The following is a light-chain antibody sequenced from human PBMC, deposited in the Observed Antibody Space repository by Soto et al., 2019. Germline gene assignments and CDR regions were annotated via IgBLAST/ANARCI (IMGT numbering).Light chain of an antibody. J-gene: IGLJ2*01. V-gene: IGLV4-69*01. CDR3: QNWGNGIGV. CDR1: SGHSSYA. Sequence: QPVLTQSPSASASLGASVKLTCTLSSGHSSYAIAWHQQQPEKGPRYLMKLNSDGSHRKGDGIPDRFSGSSSGAEHYLTISSLQSEYEADYYCQNWGNGIGVFGGGTKLTVL. CDR2: LNSDGSH.